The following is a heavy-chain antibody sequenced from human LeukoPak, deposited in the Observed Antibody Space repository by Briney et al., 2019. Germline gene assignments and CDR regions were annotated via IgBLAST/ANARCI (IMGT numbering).Heavy chain of an antibody. CDR1: GGTFSSYA. D-gene: IGHD3-3*01. Sequence: GSSVKVSCKASGGTFSSYAISWVRQAPGQGLEWMGRIIPILGIANYAQKFQGRVTITADKSTSTAYMELSSLRSEDTAVYYCATDLPGPWSGYYDWGQGTLVTVSS. CDR3: ATDLPGPWSGYYD. J-gene: IGHJ4*02. V-gene: IGHV1-69*04. CDR2: IIPILGIA.